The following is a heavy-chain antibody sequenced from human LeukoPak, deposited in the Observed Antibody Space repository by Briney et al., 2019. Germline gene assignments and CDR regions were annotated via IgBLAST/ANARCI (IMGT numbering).Heavy chain of an antibody. Sequence: GGSLRLSCAASGFTFSDYWMHWVRQDPEKGLVWVSRINGDGNRINYSDSVKGRFTISRDNAKNTLYLQMNSPRAEDTALYYCARDSIGGRTKFGPWGQGILVTVSS. D-gene: IGHD2-8*01. CDR2: INGDGNRI. CDR1: GFTFSDYW. J-gene: IGHJ5*02. V-gene: IGHV3-74*01. CDR3: ARDSIGGRTKFGP.